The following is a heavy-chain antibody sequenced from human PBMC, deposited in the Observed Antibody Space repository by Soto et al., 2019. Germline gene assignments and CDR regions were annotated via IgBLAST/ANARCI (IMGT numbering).Heavy chain of an antibody. CDR3: ARGLFSENYYSGGWYYFDS. J-gene: IGHJ4*02. CDR2: IYYSGSA. CDR1: GGSFSGYY. Sequence: SETLSLTCAVYGGSFSGYYWSWIRQPPGKGLQYIGYIYYSGSANYNPSLKSRVTISDDTSTNQIFLTLTSVTAADTAVYYCARGLFSENYYSGGWYYFDSWGQGTLVTVSS. V-gene: IGHV4-34*01. D-gene: IGHD1-26*01.